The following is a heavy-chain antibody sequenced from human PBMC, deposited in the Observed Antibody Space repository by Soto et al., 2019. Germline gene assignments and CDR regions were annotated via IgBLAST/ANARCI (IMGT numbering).Heavy chain of an antibody. CDR3: AKDLKNSMVPPEDV. D-gene: IGHD3-10*01. CDR1: GFTFSSYG. Sequence: QVQLVESGGGVVQPGRSLRLSCAASGFTFSSYGMHWVRQAPGKGLEWVAVISYDGSNKYYADSVKGRFTISRDNSKNTLYLQMNSLRAEDTAVYYCAKDLKNSMVPPEDVWGQGTTVTVSS. J-gene: IGHJ6*02. CDR2: ISYDGSNK. V-gene: IGHV3-30*18.